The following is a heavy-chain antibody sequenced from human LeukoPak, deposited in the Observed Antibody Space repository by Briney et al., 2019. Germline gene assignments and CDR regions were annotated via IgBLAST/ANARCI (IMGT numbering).Heavy chain of an antibody. CDR3: ARGQPYIKDYDFWSGHSAYFDY. V-gene: IGHV3-21*04. D-gene: IGHD3-3*01. J-gene: IGHJ4*02. Sequence: GGSLRLSCAASGFTFSSYSMNWVRQAPGKGLEWVSSISSSSSYIYYADSVKGRFTISRDNSKNTLYLQVNSLRAEDTAVYYCARGQPYIKDYDFWSGHSAYFDYWGQGTLVTVSS. CDR1: GFTFSSYS. CDR2: ISSSSSYI.